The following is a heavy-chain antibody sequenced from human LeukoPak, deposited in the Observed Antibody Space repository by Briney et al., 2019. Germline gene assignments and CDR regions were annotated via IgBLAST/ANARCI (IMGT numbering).Heavy chain of an antibody. CDR2: ISYDGTNK. Sequence: XLISYDGTNKSYADSLRGRFTISRDNSKNTLYLQMNSLRAEDTAVYYCAREGDYGDADAFDIWGQGTMVTVSS. J-gene: IGHJ3*02. CDR3: AREGDYGDADAFDI. D-gene: IGHD4/OR15-4a*01. V-gene: IGHV3-30-3*01.